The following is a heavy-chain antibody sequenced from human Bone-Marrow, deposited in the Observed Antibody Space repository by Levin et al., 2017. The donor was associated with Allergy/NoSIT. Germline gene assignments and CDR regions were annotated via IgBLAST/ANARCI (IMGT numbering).Heavy chain of an antibody. CDR1: GFAFDQYT. CDR3: AYSTGCDH. V-gene: IGHV3-23*01. D-gene: IGHD6-25*01. J-gene: IGHJ4*02. Sequence: PGGSLRLSCVASGFAFDQYTMTWVRQAPGKGLEWVSSIPGNGDKTFYADSVRGRFTISRDNSKNTLYLQMTSLGAEDTAVYYCAYSTGCDHWGQGTLVTVSS. CDR2: IPGNGDKT.